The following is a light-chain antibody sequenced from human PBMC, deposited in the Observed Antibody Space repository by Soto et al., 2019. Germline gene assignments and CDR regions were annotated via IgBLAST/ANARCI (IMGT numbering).Light chain of an antibody. CDR2: AAS. J-gene: IGKJ1*01. CDR1: QSISSY. CDR3: QQSFTTPWT. Sequence: TQSPATLSASVGDRVTITCRASQSISSYLNWYQQKPGKAPKLLIYAASSLQSGVPSRFSGSGSGTDFTLTISSLQPEDFATYHCQQSFTTPWTFGQGTKVDIK. V-gene: IGKV1-39*01.